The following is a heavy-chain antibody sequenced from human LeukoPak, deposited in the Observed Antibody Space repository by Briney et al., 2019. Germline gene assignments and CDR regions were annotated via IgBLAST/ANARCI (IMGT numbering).Heavy chain of an antibody. Sequence: GGSLRLSCAASGFTFSSYSMNWVRQAPGKGLEWVSSISSSSSYIYYADSVKGRFTISRDNAKNSLYLQMNSLRAEDTAVYYCARSRFTPLTTVTTSWRDYFDYWGQGTLVTVSS. CDR2: ISSSSSYI. J-gene: IGHJ4*02. V-gene: IGHV3-21*01. D-gene: IGHD4-17*01. CDR3: ARSRFTPLTTVTTSWRDYFDY. CDR1: GFTFSSYS.